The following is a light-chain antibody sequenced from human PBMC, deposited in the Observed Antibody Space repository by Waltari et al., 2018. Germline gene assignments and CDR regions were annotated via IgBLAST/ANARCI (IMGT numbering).Light chain of an antibody. CDR3: QVYGSSPLT. V-gene: IGKV3-20*01. CDR1: QSVFSSY. CDR2: GAS. Sequence: EILLTQFPGTLSLSPGETATFSCRASQSVFSSYKGWYQQKPGQAPSLLIYGASNRATDIPDRFSGSGSGTDFTLTISRLEPEDFAVYYCQVYGSSPLTFGGGTKVEI. J-gene: IGKJ4*01.